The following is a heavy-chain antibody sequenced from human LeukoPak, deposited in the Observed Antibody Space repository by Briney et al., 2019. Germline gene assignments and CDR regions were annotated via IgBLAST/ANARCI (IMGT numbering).Heavy chain of an antibody. Sequence: GGSLRLSCAASGFTFSSYAMSWVRQAPGKGLEWVSGISGSGTSTYYADSVKGRFTISRDNSKNTLYLQMNSLRAEDTAVYYCAKDYYSGSGSYFDYWGQGILVTVSS. CDR2: ISGSGTST. V-gene: IGHV3-23*01. D-gene: IGHD3-10*01. CDR1: GFTFSSYA. J-gene: IGHJ4*02. CDR3: AKDYYSGSGSYFDY.